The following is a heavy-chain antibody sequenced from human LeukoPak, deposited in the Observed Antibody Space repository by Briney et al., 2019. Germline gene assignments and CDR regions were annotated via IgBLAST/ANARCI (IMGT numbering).Heavy chain of an antibody. J-gene: IGHJ6*02. CDR2: ISSSSSYI. CDR3: ARDLRAVAGRYYYYGMDV. D-gene: IGHD6-19*01. CDR1: GFTFSSYS. Sequence: GGSLRLSCAASGFTFSSYSMNWVRQAPGKGLAWVSSISSSSSYIYYADSVKGRFTISRDNAKNSPYLQMNSLRAEDTAVYYCARDLRAVAGRYYYYGMDVWGQGTTVTVSS. V-gene: IGHV3-21*04.